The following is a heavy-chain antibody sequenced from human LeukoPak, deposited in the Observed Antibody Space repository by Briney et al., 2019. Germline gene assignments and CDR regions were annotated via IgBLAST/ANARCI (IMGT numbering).Heavy chain of an antibody. CDR1: GGSISSSSYY. V-gene: IGHV4-39*01. D-gene: IGHD6-6*01. CDR3: ARGIAARPVRPGMDV. J-gene: IGHJ6*02. Sequence: PSETLSLTCTVSGGSISSSSYYWGWIRQPPGKGLEWIGSIYYSGSTYYNPSLKSRVAISVDTSKNQFSLKLSSVTAADTAVYYCARGIAARPVRPGMDVWGQGTTVTVSS. CDR2: IYYSGST.